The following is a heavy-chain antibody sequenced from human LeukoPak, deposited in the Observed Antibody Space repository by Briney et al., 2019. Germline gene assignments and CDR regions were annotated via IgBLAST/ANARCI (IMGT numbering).Heavy chain of an antibody. V-gene: IGHV1-8*01. J-gene: IGHJ6*02. CDR1: GYTFTSYD. CDR3: ARGQGFYYYYGMDV. CDR2: MNPNGGNT. Sequence: ASVKVSCKASGYTFTSYDINWVRQATGQGLEWMGWMNPNGGNTGYAQKFQGRVTMTRNTSISTAYMELSSLRSEDTAVYYCARGQGFYYYYGMDVWGQGTTVTVSS.